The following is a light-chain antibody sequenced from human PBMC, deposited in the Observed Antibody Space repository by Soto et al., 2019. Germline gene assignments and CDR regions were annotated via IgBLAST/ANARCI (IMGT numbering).Light chain of an antibody. CDR2: EVN. Sequence: QSALTQPASVSGSPGQSITFSCTGPISDIGVYNYVSWYQQHPGKAPKLMIYEVNNRPSGVSNRFSGSKSGNTASLTISGLQAEDEADYYCSSYTTSNTYVFGTGTKVTVL. J-gene: IGLJ1*01. CDR3: SSYTTSNTYV. CDR1: ISDIGVYNY. V-gene: IGLV2-14*01.